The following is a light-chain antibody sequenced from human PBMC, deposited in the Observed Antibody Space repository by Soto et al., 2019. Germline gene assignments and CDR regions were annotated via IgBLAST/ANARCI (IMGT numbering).Light chain of an antibody. CDR3: QHYGT. J-gene: IGKJ1*01. CDR1: QSVSSSY. Sequence: EILLTQSPGTLSWSPGEGATLSCRASQSVSSSYLAWYQQRPGQAPRLLIHGSYSRATGIPDRFSGSGSGTDFTLTISRLEHEDFAVYYCQHYGTFGQGTKVDIK. V-gene: IGKV3-20*01. CDR2: GSY.